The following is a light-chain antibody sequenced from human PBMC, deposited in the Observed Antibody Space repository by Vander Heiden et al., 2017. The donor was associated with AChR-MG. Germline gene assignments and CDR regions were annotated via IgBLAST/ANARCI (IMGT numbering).Light chain of an antibody. CDR1: CRDVGRYAY. V-gene: IGLV2-14*01. J-gene: IGLJ2*01. CDR3: SSYTSTTLL. CDR2: EVS. Sequence: QSALTQPASVAGSPGQSITISCTATCRDVGRYAYVSWYQQPPGKAPQLLIYEVSDRPAGFSERFSGSKSGNTASLTISGLQAEDEADYYCSSYTSTTLLFGGGTKLTVL.